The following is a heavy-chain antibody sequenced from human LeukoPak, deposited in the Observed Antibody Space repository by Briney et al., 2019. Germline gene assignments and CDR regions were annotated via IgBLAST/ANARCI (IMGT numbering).Heavy chain of an antibody. CDR2: VSGSGGTT. CDR1: GFTFSSYA. Sequence: GGSLRLSCAASGFTFSSYAMSWVRQAPGKGLEWVSGVSGSGGTTNYADSVKGRFTISRDNSKNTLHLQMNSLRAEDTAVYYCARSTYTSGGAFDLWGQGTMVTVSS. CDR3: ARSTYTSGGAFDL. J-gene: IGHJ3*01. D-gene: IGHD2-2*02. V-gene: IGHV3-23*01.